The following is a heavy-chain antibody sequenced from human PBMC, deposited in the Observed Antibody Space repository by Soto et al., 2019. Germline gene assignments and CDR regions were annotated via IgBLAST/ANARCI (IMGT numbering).Heavy chain of an antibody. Sequence: LRGRVTITRDTSASTAYMELSSLRSEDTAVYYCAREGCTNGICYDNAFDIWGQGTMVTVSS. D-gene: IGHD2-8*01. V-gene: IGHV1-3*01. CDR3: AREGCTNGICYDNAFDI. J-gene: IGHJ3*02.